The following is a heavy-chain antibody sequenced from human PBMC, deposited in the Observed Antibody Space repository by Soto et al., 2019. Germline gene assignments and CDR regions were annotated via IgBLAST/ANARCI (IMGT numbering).Heavy chain of an antibody. CDR2: ISSSSSTI. J-gene: IGHJ6*02. V-gene: IGHV3-48*02. D-gene: IGHD3-3*01. Sequence: GGTLRLSCAGSGFTFSSNSMNWVRQAPGQGLEWVSYISSSSSTIYYADSVKGRFTISRDNAKNSLYLQMNSLRDENTAVYFYARDRKNYDFWSGYFSYYYYYGMDVWGQGTTVTVSS. CDR1: GFTFSSNS. CDR3: ARDRKNYDFWSGYFSYYYYYGMDV.